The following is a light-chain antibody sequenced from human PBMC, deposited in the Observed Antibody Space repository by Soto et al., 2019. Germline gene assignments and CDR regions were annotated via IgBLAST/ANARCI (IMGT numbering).Light chain of an antibody. J-gene: IGKJ1*01. Sequence: EIVFTQSPATLSLSPGERATLSCRSSQRVNRYLAWYQQKPGQAPRLLIHGASSRATGIPDRFSGSGSGTDFPLTISTLEPKDFAVYYCQQYKNWPRTFGQGTKVAI. V-gene: IGKV3-11*01. CDR2: GAS. CDR3: QQYKNWPRT. CDR1: QRVNRY.